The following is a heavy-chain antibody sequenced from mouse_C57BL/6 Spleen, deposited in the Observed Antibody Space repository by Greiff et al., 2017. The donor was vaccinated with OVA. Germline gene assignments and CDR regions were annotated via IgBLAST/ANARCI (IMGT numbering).Heavy chain of an antibody. V-gene: IGHV1-62-2*01. CDR2: FYPGSGSI. CDR1: GYTFTEYT. CDR3: ARHGPYGYDDGGDYYAMDY. D-gene: IGHD2-2*01. Sequence: QVQLQQSGAELVKPGASVKLSCKASGYTFTEYTIHWVKQRSGQGLEWIGWFYPGSGSIKYNEKFKDKATLTADKSSSTVYMELSRLTSEDSAVYFCARHGPYGYDDGGDYYAMDYWGQGTSVTVSS. J-gene: IGHJ4*01.